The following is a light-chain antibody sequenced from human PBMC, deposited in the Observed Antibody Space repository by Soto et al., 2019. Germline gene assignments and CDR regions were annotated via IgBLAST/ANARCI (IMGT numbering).Light chain of an antibody. J-gene: IGLJ1*01. V-gene: IGLV1-40*01. CDR1: SSNLGAGYD. CDR3: QSYDSSLIVSKV. Sequence: QSALTQPPSVSGAPGQRVTISCSGSSSNLGAGYDVQWYQQFPGTAPKLLIYANSARPSGVPDRFSGSKSGTSASLAITGLQAEDEADYYCQSYDSSLIVSKVFGTGTKLTVL. CDR2: ANS.